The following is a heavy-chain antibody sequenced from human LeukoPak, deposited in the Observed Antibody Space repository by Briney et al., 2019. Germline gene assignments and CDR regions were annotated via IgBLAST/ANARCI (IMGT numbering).Heavy chain of an antibody. D-gene: IGHD1/OR15-1a*01. Sequence: PAGGSLRLSCAASGFSFDNDAMTWVRQAPGKGLEWVSSISSGGVATYYADSVKGRFSISRDNSKKTLYLQMNSLRAEDTAIYYCAKVRRNWYTPFDYWGQGTLVTVSS. CDR2: ISSGGVAT. CDR3: AKVRRNWYTPFDY. J-gene: IGHJ4*02. CDR1: GFSFDNDA. V-gene: IGHV3-23*01.